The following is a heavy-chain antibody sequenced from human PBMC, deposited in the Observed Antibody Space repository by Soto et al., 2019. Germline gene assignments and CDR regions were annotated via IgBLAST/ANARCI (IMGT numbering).Heavy chain of an antibody. D-gene: IGHD1-7*01. V-gene: IGHV1-69*02. Sequence: SVKVSCKASGGTFSSYTISWVRQSPGQGLEWMGRIIPILGIANYAQKFQGRVTITADKSTSTAYMELSSLRSEDTAVYYCASRESRGITGTTDHWGQGTLVTVSS. CDR2: IIPILGIA. J-gene: IGHJ5*02. CDR1: GGTFSSYT. CDR3: ASRESRGITGTTDH.